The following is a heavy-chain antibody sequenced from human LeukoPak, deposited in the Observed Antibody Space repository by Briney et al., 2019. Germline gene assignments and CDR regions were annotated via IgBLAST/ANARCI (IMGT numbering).Heavy chain of an antibody. Sequence: PSETLSLTCAVYGGSFSGYYWSWTRQPPGKGLEWIGEINHSGSTNYNPSLKSRVTISVDTSKNQFSLKLSSVTAADTAVYYCARASYCSGGSCSYYYYYYMDVWGKGTTVTVSS. CDR3: ARASYCSGGSCSYYYYYYMDV. CDR1: GGSFSGYY. V-gene: IGHV4-34*01. CDR2: INHSGST. J-gene: IGHJ6*03. D-gene: IGHD2-15*01.